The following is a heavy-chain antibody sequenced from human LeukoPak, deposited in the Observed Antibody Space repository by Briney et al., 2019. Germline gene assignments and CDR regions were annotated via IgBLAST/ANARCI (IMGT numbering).Heavy chain of an antibody. V-gene: IGHV1-2*02. CDR3: ARDPYYDFWSGYEGDAFDI. D-gene: IGHD3-3*01. Sequence: ASVKVSCKASGYTFTGYYMHWVRQAPGQGLEWMGWINSNSGGTNYAQKFQGRVTMTRDTSISTAYMELSRLRSDDTAVYYCARDPYYDFWSGYEGDAFDIWGQGTMVTVSS. J-gene: IGHJ3*02. CDR2: INSNSGGT. CDR1: GYTFTGYY.